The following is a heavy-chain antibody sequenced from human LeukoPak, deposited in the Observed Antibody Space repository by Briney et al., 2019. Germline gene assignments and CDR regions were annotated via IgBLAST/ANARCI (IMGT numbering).Heavy chain of an antibody. D-gene: IGHD2-15*01. Sequence: GGSLRLSCATSGFTFNDAWMTWVRQAPGKGLEWVGRINSKIDGGTTDHAAPVKGRFTISRDDSKNTLYLQMNSLKTEDTAVYYCTTDLGYCRGGTCSLDYWGQGTPVTVSS. CDR2: INSKIDGGTT. CDR1: GFTFNDAW. V-gene: IGHV3-15*01. CDR3: TTDLGYCRGGTCSLDY. J-gene: IGHJ4*02.